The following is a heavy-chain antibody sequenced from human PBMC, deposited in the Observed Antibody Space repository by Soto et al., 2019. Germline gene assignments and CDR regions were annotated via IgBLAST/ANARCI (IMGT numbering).Heavy chain of an antibody. D-gene: IGHD3-16*02. CDR1: GGSFSGYY. J-gene: IGHJ6*02. CDR2: INHSGST. Sequence: SETLSLTCAVYGGSFSGYYWSWIRQPPGKGLEWIGEINHSGSTNYNPSLKSRVTISVDTSKNQFSLKLSSVTAADTAVYYCARGGLMITFGGVIAASYYYYGMDVWGQGTTVTVS. CDR3: ARGGLMITFGGVIAASYYYYGMDV. V-gene: IGHV4-34*01.